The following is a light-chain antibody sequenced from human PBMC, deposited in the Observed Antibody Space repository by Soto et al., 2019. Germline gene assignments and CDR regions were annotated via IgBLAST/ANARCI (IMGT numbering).Light chain of an antibody. V-gene: IGLV1-40*01. CDR2: GHT. CDR1: SSNIGAGYD. Sequence: QSVLTQPPSVSGAPGQRVTISCTGSSSNIGAGYDVHWYQQLPRTGPKLLIYGHTNRPSGVPDRFSGSKSGTSASLVITGLQAEDEADYYCQSYDSSLSVVFGGGTKLTVL. J-gene: IGLJ2*01. CDR3: QSYDSSLSVV.